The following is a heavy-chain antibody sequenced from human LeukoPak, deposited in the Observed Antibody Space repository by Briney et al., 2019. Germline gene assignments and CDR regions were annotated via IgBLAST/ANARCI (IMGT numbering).Heavy chain of an antibody. Sequence: GGSLRLSCIASGSTFANYAMTWVRQAPGKGLEWVSAVGGSGADTYYADAVKGRFTVSRDDSKNTLYLQMNSLRAEDTAVYYCAKINYYGMDVWGQGTTVTVSS. V-gene: IGHV3-23*01. CDR1: GSTFANYA. J-gene: IGHJ6*02. CDR2: VGGSGADT. CDR3: AKINYYGMDV.